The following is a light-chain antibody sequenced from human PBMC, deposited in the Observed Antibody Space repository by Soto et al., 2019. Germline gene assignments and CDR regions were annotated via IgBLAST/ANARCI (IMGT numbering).Light chain of an antibody. CDR1: QDISNY. J-gene: IGKJ4*02. V-gene: IGKV1-33*01. Sequence: DIQMTQSPSSLSASVGDRVTITGQASQDISNYLNWYQQKPGKAPKLLIYDASNFETGVPSRFSGSRYGTDFAFYISSRQPEDIATYYCQRYDNLAPAFGGGNKVEIK. CDR2: DAS. CDR3: QRYDNLAPA.